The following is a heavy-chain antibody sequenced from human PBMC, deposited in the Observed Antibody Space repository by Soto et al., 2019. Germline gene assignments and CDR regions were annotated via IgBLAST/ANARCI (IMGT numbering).Heavy chain of an antibody. J-gene: IGHJ4*02. CDR2: ISGSGGST. CDR3: AKDHDEDFGYDLDYFDY. CDR1: GFTFRNYV. D-gene: IGHD5-12*01. V-gene: IGHV3-23*01. Sequence: GGSLRLSCAAPGFTFRNYVMSWVRQAPGKGLEWVSSISGSGGSTDYADSVKGRFTSSRDNSENTLYLQMNSLRAEDTAVYYCAKDHDEDFGYDLDYFDYWGQGTLVTVSS.